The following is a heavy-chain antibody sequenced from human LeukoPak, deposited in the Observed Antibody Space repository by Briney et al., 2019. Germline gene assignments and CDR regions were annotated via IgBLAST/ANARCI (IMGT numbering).Heavy chain of an antibody. Sequence: RGSLRLSSAASGFTFSDYYMSWIRQAPGKGLEWVSYISSSGSTIYYADSVKGRFTISRDNAKNSLYLQMNSLRAEDTAVYYCASRLSSSWYEYYFDYWGQGTLVTVSS. J-gene: IGHJ4*02. CDR3: ASRLSSSWYEYYFDY. CDR1: GFTFSDYY. CDR2: ISSSGSTI. V-gene: IGHV3-11*01. D-gene: IGHD6-13*01.